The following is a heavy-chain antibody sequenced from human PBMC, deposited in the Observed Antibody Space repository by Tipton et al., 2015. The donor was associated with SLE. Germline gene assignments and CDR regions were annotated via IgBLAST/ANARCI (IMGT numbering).Heavy chain of an antibody. CDR1: GYTFTSYG. D-gene: IGHD2-2*01. Sequence: QVQLVQSGGEVKKPGASVKVSCKASGYTFTSYGISWVRQAPGQGLEWMGWISVYNGNRNYAQKLQGRVTMTTDTSTTTAYMELRSLRSDDTAVYYCARGYCSSTSCPYYYYYMDVWGKGTTVTVSS. V-gene: IGHV1-18*01. J-gene: IGHJ6*03. CDR2: ISVYNGNR. CDR3: ARGYCSSTSCPYYYYYMDV.